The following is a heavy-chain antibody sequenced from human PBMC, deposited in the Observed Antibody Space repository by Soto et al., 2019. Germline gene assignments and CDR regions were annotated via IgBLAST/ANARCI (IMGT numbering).Heavy chain of an antibody. Sequence: SVKVSCKASGGTFSSYAISWVRQDPGQGLEWMGGIIPIFGTANYAQKFQGRVTITADDSTSTAYMELSSLRSEDTAVYYCAREYSASYQGGNWFDPWGQGTRVTVSS. J-gene: IGHJ5*02. CDR3: AREYSASYQGGNWFDP. D-gene: IGHD1-26*01. V-gene: IGHV1-69*13. CDR2: IIPIFGTA. CDR1: GGTFSSYA.